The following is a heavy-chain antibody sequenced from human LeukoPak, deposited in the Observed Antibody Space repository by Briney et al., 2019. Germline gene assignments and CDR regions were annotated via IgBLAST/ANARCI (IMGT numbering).Heavy chain of an antibody. CDR2: MSGSGGST. D-gene: IGHD3-10*01. CDR1: GFTFSSYA. J-gene: IGHJ4*02. V-gene: IGHV3-23*01. CDR3: AKDMVTMVRGVIILPSLDY. Sequence: GGSLRLSCAAAGFTFSSYAMSWVRQAPGKGLEWVSAMSGSGGSTYYADSVKGRFTISRDNSKNTLYLQMNSLRAEDTAVYYCAKDMVTMVRGVIILPSLDYWGQGTLVTVSS.